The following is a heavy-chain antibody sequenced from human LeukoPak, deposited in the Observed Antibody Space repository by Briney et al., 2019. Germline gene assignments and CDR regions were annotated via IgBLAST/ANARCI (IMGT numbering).Heavy chain of an antibody. V-gene: IGHV1-69*05. D-gene: IGHD4-23*01. J-gene: IGHJ5*02. Sequence: ASVKVSCKASGYTFTSYGISWVRQAPGQGLEWMGGIIPIFGAANYAQKFQGRVTITTDESTSTAYMELSSLRSEDTAVYYCAGGNSPNWFDPWGQGTLVTVSS. CDR1: GYTFTSYG. CDR2: IIPIFGAA. CDR3: AGGNSPNWFDP.